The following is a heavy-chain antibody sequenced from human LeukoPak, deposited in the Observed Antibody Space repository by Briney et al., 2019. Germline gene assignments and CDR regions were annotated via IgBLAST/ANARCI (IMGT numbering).Heavy chain of an antibody. V-gene: IGHV4-39*01. CDR1: GGSISSSSYY. J-gene: IGHJ4*02. CDR3: ARHKQWLGKTFDY. Sequence: SETLSLTCTVSGGSISSSSYYWGWIRQPPGKGLEWIGSIYYSGSTHYNPSLKSRVTISVDTSKNQFSLKLSSVTAADTAVYYCARHKQWLGKTFDYWGQGTLVTVSS. D-gene: IGHD6-19*01. CDR2: IYYSGST.